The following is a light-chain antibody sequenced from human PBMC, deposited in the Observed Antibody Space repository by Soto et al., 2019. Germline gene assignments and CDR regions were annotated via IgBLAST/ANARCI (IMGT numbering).Light chain of an antibody. CDR3: RQYGTSLGFP. CDR2: AAS. CDR1: QSISSY. Sequence: DIQLTQSPSFLSASVGDRVTITCRASQSISSYLNWYQQKPGKAPKLLIYAASSLQSGVPSRFSGSGSGTDFTLTISRLEPEDFAVYYCRQYGTSLGFPVGGGTKVDI. V-gene: IGKV1-39*02. J-gene: IGKJ4*01.